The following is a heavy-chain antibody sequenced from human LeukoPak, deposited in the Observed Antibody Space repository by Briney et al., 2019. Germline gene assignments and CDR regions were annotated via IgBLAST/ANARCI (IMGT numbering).Heavy chain of an antibody. CDR1: GGTFSSYA. Sequence: SVKVSCKASGGTFSSYAISWVRQAPGQGLEWMGGIIPIFGTANYAQKFQGRVTMTRDMSTSTVYMELSSLRSEDTAVYYCARDSIAAAAKGFVYWGQGTLVIVSS. CDR3: ARDSIAAAAKGFVY. CDR2: IIPIFGTA. J-gene: IGHJ4*02. D-gene: IGHD6-13*01. V-gene: IGHV1-69*05.